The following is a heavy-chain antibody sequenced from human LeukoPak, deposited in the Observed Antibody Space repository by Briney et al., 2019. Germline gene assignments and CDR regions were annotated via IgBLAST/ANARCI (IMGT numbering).Heavy chain of an antibody. V-gene: IGHV4-59*08. D-gene: IGHD3-10*01. J-gene: IGHJ4*02. CDR2: IHSTGRT. CDR1: GGSISGYF. Sequence: SSETLSLTCTVSGGSISGYFWSWFRQPPGMRLEWIANIHSTGRTNHNPSLKSRVTMSVDTSKNQFSLKLTSVAAADTAVYYCARHGSFGSGTHPLDSWGQGILVTVSS. CDR3: ARHGSFGSGTHPLDS.